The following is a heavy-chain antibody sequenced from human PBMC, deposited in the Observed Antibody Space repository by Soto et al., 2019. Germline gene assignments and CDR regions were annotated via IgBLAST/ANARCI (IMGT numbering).Heavy chain of an antibody. CDR1: GFTFSSYA. V-gene: IGHV3-23*01. CDR3: AKDRRPVVGATTLDY. J-gene: IGHJ4*02. D-gene: IGHD1-26*01. Sequence: PGGSLRLSCAASGFTFSSYAMSWVRQAPGKGLEWVSGISGSGDSTHYADSVKGRFTISRDNSKNTLYLQMNSLRAEDTAVYYCAKDRRPVVGATTLDYWGQGTLVTVSS. CDR2: ISGSGDST.